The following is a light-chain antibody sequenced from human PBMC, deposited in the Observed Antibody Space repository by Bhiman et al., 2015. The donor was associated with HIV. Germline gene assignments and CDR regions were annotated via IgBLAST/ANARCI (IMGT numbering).Light chain of an antibody. CDR3: SSYSSITVYV. CDR2: DVS. V-gene: IGLV2-14*03. J-gene: IGLJ1*01. Sequence: QSALTQPASVSGSPGQSITISCTGTSSDVGGYNYVSWCQQHPGKAPKLMIYDVSNRPSGVSNRFSGSKSGNTASLTISGLQTEDEADYYCSSYSSITVYVFGSGTKVTVL. CDR1: SSDVGGYNY.